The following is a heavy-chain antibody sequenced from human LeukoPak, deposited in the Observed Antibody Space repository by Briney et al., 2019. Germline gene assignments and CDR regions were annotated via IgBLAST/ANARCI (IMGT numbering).Heavy chain of an antibody. J-gene: IGHJ4*02. D-gene: IGHD2-15*01. CDR3: ARQYCSGGSCYYFDY. V-gene: IGHV4-30-4*01. Sequence: SETLSLTCTVSGGSISSGDYYWSWIRQPPGKGLEWIGYIYYSGSTYYNPSLKSRVTISVDTSKNQFSLKLSSVTAADTAVYYCARQYCSGGSCYYFDYWGQGTLVTVSS. CDR1: GGSISSGDYY. CDR2: IYYSGST.